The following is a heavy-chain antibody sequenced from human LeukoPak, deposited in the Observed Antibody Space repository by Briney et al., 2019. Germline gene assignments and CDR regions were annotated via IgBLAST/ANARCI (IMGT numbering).Heavy chain of an antibody. CDR3: ARQQLVPYFDY. D-gene: IGHD6-19*01. J-gene: IGHJ4*02. CDR2: INHSGGT. CDR1: GGSISSGSYY. Sequence: SQTLSLTCTVSGGSISSGSYYWSWIRQPPGKGLEWIGEINHSGGTNYNPSLKSRVTISVDTSKNQFSLKLSSVTAADTAVYYCARQQLVPYFDYWGQGTLVTVSS. V-gene: IGHV4-39*01.